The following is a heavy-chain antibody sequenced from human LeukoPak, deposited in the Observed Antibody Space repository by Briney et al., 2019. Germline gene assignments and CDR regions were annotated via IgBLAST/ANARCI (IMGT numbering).Heavy chain of an antibody. Sequence: PGGSLRLSCAASGFPFSTYGMHWVRQAPGKGLEWVAFIRYDGSNKSYSDSVKGRFTTSRDNSKNTLYLQMNSLRVDDTAVYYCAPRVVVIAAPFDYWGQGTLVTVSS. D-gene: IGHD2-21*01. V-gene: IGHV3-30*02. CDR3: APRVVVIAAPFDY. CDR1: GFPFSTYG. J-gene: IGHJ4*02. CDR2: IRYDGSNK.